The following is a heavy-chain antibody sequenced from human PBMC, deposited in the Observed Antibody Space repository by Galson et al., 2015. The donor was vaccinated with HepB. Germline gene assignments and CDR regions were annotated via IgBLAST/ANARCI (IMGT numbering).Heavy chain of an antibody. CDR2: ISAHYGYT. V-gene: IGHV1-18*01. J-gene: IGHJ4*02. D-gene: IGHD2-2*01. Sequence: SVKVSCKASGYTFISHGINWVRQAPGQGLEWMGWISAHYGYTKYAQNLQGRVTLTTDTSTSTAYMELRSLTSDDTAVYYCAIEGDCTSSSCSTPGLLPLDYWGQGTLVTVSS. CDR1: GYTFISHG. CDR3: AIEGDCTSSSCSTPGLLPLDY.